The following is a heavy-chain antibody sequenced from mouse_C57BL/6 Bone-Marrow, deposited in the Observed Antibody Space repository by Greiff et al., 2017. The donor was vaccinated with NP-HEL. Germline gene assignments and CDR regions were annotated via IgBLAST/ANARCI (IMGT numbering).Heavy chain of an antibody. D-gene: IGHD2-2*01. Sequence: QVQLQQPGAELVRPGTSVKLSCKASGYTFTSYWMHWVKQRPGQGLEWIGVTDPSDSYTNYNQKFKGKATLTVDTSSSTAYMQLSSLTSEDSAVYYCASPMVTTSFAYWGQGTLVTVSA. CDR3: ASPMVTTSFAY. CDR1: GYTFTSYW. J-gene: IGHJ3*01. CDR2: TDPSDSYT. V-gene: IGHV1-59*01.